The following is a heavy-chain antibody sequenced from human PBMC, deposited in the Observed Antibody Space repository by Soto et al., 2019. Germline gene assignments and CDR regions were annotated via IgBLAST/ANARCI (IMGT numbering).Heavy chain of an antibody. V-gene: IGHV1-46*01. CDR3: VRGYCTTSPCAGDFQF. D-gene: IGHD2-15*01. Sequence: ASVKVSCKASGYKFTTYFINWLRQAPGQGLEWMGMIHPSGDTGYAQKFRGRVTMTIDTSTTTAYMKLRNLTSEDTAVYFSVRGYCTTSPCAGDFQFWGQGTLDTVSS. J-gene: IGHJ1*01. CDR2: IHPSGDT. CDR1: GYKFTTYF.